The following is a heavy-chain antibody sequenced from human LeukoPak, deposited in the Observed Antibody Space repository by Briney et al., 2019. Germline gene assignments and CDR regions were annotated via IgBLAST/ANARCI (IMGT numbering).Heavy chain of an antibody. CDR1: GFDFSSYG. CDR3: ARDLRSGAYYYFYMDV. CDR2: VSRNGGRT. V-gene: IGHV3-64*01. Sequence: GGSLRLSCEASGFDFSSYGMHWVRQAPGKGLEYVAAVSRNGGRTYYANSVKGRFTISRDNSRNALYLQMGSLRPEDTALYYCARDLRSGAYYYFYMDVWGNGTTVVVSS. D-gene: IGHD3-3*01. J-gene: IGHJ6*03.